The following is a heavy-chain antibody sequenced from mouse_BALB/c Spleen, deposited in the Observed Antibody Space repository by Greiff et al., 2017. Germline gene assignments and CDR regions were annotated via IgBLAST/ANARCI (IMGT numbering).Heavy chain of an antibody. V-gene: IGHV1S81*02. CDR2: INPSNGRT. CDR1: GYTFTSYW. D-gene: IGHD2-13*01. CDR3: ATLRSDYSWFAY. J-gene: IGHJ3*01. Sequence: QVQLQQPGAELVKPGASVKLSCKASGYTFTSYWMHWVKQRPGQGLEWIGEINPSNGRTNYNEKFKSKATLTVDKSSSTAYMELHSLTSEDSAVYYCATLRSDYSWFAYWGQGTLVTVSA.